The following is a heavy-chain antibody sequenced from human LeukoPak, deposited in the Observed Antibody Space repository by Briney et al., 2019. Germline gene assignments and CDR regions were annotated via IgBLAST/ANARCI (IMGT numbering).Heavy chain of an antibody. V-gene: IGHV4-59*01. D-gene: IGHD5-18*01. CDR3: ARSSPAMVAY. CDR2: IYYSGST. CDR1: GGSISSYY. J-gene: IGHJ4*02. Sequence: SETLSLTCTVSGGSISSYYWSWIRQPPGKGLEWIGYIYYSGSTNYNPSLKSRVTISVDTSKNQFSPKLSSVTAADTAVYYCARSSPAMVAYWGQGTLVTVSS.